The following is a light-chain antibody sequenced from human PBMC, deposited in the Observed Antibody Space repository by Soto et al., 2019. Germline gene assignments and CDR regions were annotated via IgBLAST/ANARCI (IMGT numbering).Light chain of an antibody. CDR1: QSVSSN. J-gene: IGKJ4*01. Sequence: EIVMTKSPATLSVSPGERANLSCRASQSVSSNLAWYQQKPGQAPRLLIYGASTRAAGIPARFSGSGSGTEFTLTISSLQSEDFAVYHCQQYNDWPPLTFGGGTKVEIK. CDR2: GAS. V-gene: IGKV3-15*01. CDR3: QQYNDWPPLT.